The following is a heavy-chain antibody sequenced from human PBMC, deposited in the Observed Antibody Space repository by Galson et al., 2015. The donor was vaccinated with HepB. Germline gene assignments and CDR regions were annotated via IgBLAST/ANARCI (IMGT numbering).Heavy chain of an antibody. CDR2: ISAYNA. CDR1: GYTFSDYG. V-gene: IGHV1-18*04. CDR3: ARDRYCSSGSCYVSEIDY. J-gene: IGHJ4*02. D-gene: IGHD2-2*01. Sequence: SVKVSCKASGYTFSDYGISWVRQAPGQGLEWMGWISAYNAKCAQNIQGRVTMTSDTSTRTAYMELRFLRSDDTAVYYCARDRYCSSGSCYVSEIDYWGQGTLVTVSP.